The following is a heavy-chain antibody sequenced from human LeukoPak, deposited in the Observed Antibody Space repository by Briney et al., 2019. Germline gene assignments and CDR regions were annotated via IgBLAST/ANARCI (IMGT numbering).Heavy chain of an antibody. CDR2: IGSNGGST. D-gene: IGHD3-10*01. CDR3: VKDPTKHYYGSGIDD. V-gene: IGHV3-64D*06. Sequence: GGSLRLSCSASGFTFSSYAMDWVRQAPGKGLXXXXAIGSNGGSTYYADSVKGRFSISRDNSKNTLYLHMRSLRAEDTAVYYCVKDPTKHYYGSGIDDWGQGTLVTVSS. J-gene: IGHJ4*02. CDR1: GFTFSSYA.